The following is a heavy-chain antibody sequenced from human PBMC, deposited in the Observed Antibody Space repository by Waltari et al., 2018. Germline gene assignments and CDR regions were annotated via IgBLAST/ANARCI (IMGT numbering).Heavy chain of an antibody. J-gene: IGHJ4*02. V-gene: IGHV4-34*12. Sequence: QVQLQQWGAGLLKPSETLSLTCAVSSGSLSNYYWNWIRQTPGKGLEWNGDFVRSGNTNYNASLMSRLTISRDISKSHFSLRLESVTAADTAVYYCARSPRFGVGSYQFDSWGQGTLVTVSS. CDR3: ARSPRFGVGSYQFDS. D-gene: IGHD3-10*01. CDR1: SGSLSNYY. CDR2: FVRSGNT.